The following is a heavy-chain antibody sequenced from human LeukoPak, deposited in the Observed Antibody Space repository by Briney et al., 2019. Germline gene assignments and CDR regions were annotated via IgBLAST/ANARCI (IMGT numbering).Heavy chain of an antibody. J-gene: IGHJ6*03. CDR3: ARHKDYYYSYMDV. V-gene: IGHV4-61*02. Sequence: PSETLSLTCTVSGGSISSGTYYWNWIRQPAGKGLEWIGRIYTSGSTNYNPSLKSRVTISVDTSKNQFSLKLSSVTAADTAVYYCARHKDYYYSYMDVWGKGTTVTISS. CDR1: GGSISSGTYY. CDR2: IYTSGST.